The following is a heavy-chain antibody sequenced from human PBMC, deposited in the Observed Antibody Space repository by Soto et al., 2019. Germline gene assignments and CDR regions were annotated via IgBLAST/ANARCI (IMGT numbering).Heavy chain of an antibody. V-gene: IGHV1-58*01. Sequence: SVKVSCKASGFTFTSSAVQWVRQARGQRLEWIGWIVVGSGNTAYAQKFQGRVTMTRDTSKSTAFMELSSLTSEDTAVYYCARGPRNWGVDYWGQGTLVTVSS. CDR1: GFTFTSSA. CDR2: IVVGSGNT. CDR3: ARGPRNWGVDY. J-gene: IGHJ4*02. D-gene: IGHD7-27*01.